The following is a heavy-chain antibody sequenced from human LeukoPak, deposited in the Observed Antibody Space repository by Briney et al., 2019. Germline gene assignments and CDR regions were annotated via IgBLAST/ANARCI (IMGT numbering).Heavy chain of an antibody. CDR1: GGSISSSSYY. CDR3: ARGRSSMVRGYYYYYMDV. CDR2: IYYSGST. Sequence: RTSETLSLTCTVSGGSISSSSYYWGWIRQPPGKGLEWIGSIYYSGSTYYNPSLKSRVTISVDTSKNQFSLKLSSVTAADTAVYYCARGRSSMVRGYYYYYMDVWGKGTTVTISS. V-gene: IGHV4-39*01. J-gene: IGHJ6*03. D-gene: IGHD3-10*01.